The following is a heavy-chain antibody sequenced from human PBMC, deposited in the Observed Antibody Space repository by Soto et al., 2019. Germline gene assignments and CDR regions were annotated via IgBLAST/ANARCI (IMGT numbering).Heavy chain of an antibody. V-gene: IGHV3-30*18. Sequence: GGSLRLSCAASGFTFSSYGMHWVRQAPGKGLEWVAVISYDGSNKYYADSVKGRFTISRDNSKNTLYLQMNSLRAEDTAVYYCAKCGYSYGYRSYYYGMDVWGQGTTVTVSS. J-gene: IGHJ6*02. CDR3: AKCGYSYGYRSYYYGMDV. D-gene: IGHD5-18*01. CDR2: ISYDGSNK. CDR1: GFTFSSYG.